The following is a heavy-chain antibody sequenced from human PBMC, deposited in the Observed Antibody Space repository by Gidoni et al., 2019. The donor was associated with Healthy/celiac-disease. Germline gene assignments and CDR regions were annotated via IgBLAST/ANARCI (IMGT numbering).Heavy chain of an antibody. V-gene: IGHV3-7*03. CDR3: ARETSAAAGTAFDY. Sequence: EVQRVESGGGLFQPGGSLRLLCAASGVTFSSYWLSWVRQAPGKGLEWVANIKQDGSEKYYVDSVKGRFTISRDNAKNSLYLQMNSLRAEDTAVYYCARETSAAAGTAFDYWGQGTLVTVSS. CDR2: IKQDGSEK. CDR1: GVTFSSYW. D-gene: IGHD6-13*01. J-gene: IGHJ4*02.